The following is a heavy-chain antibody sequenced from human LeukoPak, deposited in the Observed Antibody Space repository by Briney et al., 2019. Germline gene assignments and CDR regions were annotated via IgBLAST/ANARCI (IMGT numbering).Heavy chain of an antibody. CDR3: ASLKYDILTGYYYYYFDY. CDR2: IYYSGST. D-gene: IGHD3-9*01. J-gene: IGHJ4*02. CDR1: GVSISSYY. V-gene: IGHV4-59*01. Sequence: PSETLSLTCTVSGVSISSYYWSWIRQPPGKGLEWIGYIYYSGSTNYNPSLKSRVTISVDTSKNQFSLKLSSVTAADTAVYYCASLKYDILTGYYYYYFDYWGQGTLVTVSS.